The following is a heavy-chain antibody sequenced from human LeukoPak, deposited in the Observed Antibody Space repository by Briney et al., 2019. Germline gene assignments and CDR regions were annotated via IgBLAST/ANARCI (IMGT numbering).Heavy chain of an antibody. CDR3: AKGPLLWD. V-gene: IGHV3-21*04. CDR1: GFDLSRDS. D-gene: IGHD2/OR15-2a*01. CDR2: IDTTTNFI. J-gene: IGHJ4*02. Sequence: GGSLRLSREASGFDLSRDSMNWVRQAPGMGLEWVSSIDTTTNFIFYSDSVRGRFTISRDNSKNTLYLQMNSLRAEDTAVYYCAKGPLLWDWGQGTLVTVSS.